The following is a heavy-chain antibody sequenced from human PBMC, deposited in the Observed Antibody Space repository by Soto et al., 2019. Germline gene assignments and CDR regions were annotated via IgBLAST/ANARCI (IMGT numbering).Heavy chain of an antibody. CDR2: ISPYTGNT. D-gene: IGHD3-10*01. CDR3: XXXXXXXTPTPQDV. V-gene: IGHV1-18*01. Sequence: QVQLVQSGDEVKKPGASVKVSCKASGYIFVNYGIAWVRQAPGQGLEWMGWISPYTGNTHSATKIQGSXXXXXXXXXXTXXXXXXXXXXXXXXLYYCXXXXXXXTPTPQDVWGRGTTVTVSS. J-gene: IGHJ6*02. CDR1: GYIFVNYG.